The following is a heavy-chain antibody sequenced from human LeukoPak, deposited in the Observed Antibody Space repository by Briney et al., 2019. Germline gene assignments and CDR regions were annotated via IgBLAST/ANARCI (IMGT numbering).Heavy chain of an antibody. CDR1: GYTFTNYG. Sequence: ASVKVSCKASGYTFTNYGFSWVRQAPGQGLEWMGWISAYNGNTNYVQKLQGRVTMTTDTSTSTAYMELRSLRSDGTAVYYCARDGGAAAGLDFDYWGQGTLVTVSS. CDR3: ARDGGAAAGLDFDY. J-gene: IGHJ4*02. D-gene: IGHD6-13*01. V-gene: IGHV1-18*01. CDR2: ISAYNGNT.